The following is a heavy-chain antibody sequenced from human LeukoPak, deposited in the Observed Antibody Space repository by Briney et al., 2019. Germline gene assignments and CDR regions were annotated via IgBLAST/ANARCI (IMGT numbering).Heavy chain of an antibody. D-gene: IGHD3-10*01. CDR2: INHSGST. Sequence: SETLSLTCTVSGGSISSSSYYWGWIRQPPGKGLEWIGEINHSGSTNYNPSLKSRVTISVDTSKNQFSLKLSSVTAADTAVYYCARHYRTYYYGSGNLNWFDPWGQGTLVTVSS. CDR1: GGSISSSSYY. CDR3: ARHYRTYYYGSGNLNWFDP. V-gene: IGHV4-39*01. J-gene: IGHJ5*02.